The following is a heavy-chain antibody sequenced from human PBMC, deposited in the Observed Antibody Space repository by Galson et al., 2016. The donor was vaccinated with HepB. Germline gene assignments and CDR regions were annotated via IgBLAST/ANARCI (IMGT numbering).Heavy chain of an antibody. CDR1: GYSIRSGYY. CDR3: ASAAQRYITGDYNSGMDV. CDR2: IYHSGST. Sequence: SETLSLTCNVSGYSIRSGYYWGWIRQPPGKGLEWIGNIYHSGSTHYHPSLKSRVNIPGDTSRNQLSFKVSSVTAADTAVYYCASAAQRYITGDYNSGMDVWGQGTTVAVSS. J-gene: IGHJ6*02. V-gene: IGHV4-38-2*02. D-gene: IGHD1-14*01.